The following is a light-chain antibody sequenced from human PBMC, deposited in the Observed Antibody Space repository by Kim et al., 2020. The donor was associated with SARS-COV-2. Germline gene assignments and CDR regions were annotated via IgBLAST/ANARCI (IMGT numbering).Light chain of an antibody. J-gene: IGLJ2*01. CDR1: NIGSKS. V-gene: IGLV3-21*01. CDR3: QVWDSSTAHWV. Sequence: SYELTQPPSVSVAPGQTASITCAGNNIGSKSVRWYQQRPGQSPVLVIYQDSKRPSGIPERFSGSNSGNTATLTISRVEAMDEADYYCQVWDSSTAHWVFGGGTQLTVL. CDR2: QDS.